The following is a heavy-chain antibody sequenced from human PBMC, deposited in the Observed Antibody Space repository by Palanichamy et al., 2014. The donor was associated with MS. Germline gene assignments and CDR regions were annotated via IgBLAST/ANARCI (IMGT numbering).Heavy chain of an antibody. V-gene: IGHV3-11*01. J-gene: IGHJ4*02. Sequence: QVQLVESWGRAWSGLGGSLRLSCTASQFTLSNSYMSWIRQAPGKGLEWVSYITSSGDSMHYADAVKGRFTISRDNAKNSVYLQMNSLRADDTAVYYCAREAGYSYALGFWGQGTLVTVSS. CDR1: QFTLSNSY. CDR2: ITSSGDSM. CDR3: AREAGYSYALGF. D-gene: IGHD5-18*01.